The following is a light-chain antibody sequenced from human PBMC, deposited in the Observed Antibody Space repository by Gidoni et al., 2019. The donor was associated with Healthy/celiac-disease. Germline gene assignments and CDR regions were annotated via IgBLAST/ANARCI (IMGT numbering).Light chain of an antibody. CDR2: GAS. Sequence: IVMPQSPAPLSVSPGERATLSCSASQSVSSNLAWYQQKPGQAPRLLSYGASTRATGIAARFRGSGSGTEFTLTISSLQSEDFAGYYCQKYNNWSTFGQGTKLEIK. CDR3: QKYNNWST. CDR1: QSVSSN. J-gene: IGKJ2*01. V-gene: IGKV3-15*01.